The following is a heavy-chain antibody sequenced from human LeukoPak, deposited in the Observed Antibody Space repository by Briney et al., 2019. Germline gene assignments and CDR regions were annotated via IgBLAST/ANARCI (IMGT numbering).Heavy chain of an antibody. D-gene: IGHD3-9*01. V-gene: IGHV3-74*01. J-gene: IGHJ4*02. Sequence: GGSLRLSCAASGFIFSSYWMHWVRQPPGTGLVWVSRINSDGSRRIYADPVKGRFTISRDNAKNTLYLEVNSLRAEDTAVYFCARGDRTGYFFDNWGQGTLVTVSS. CDR1: GFIFSSYW. CDR3: ARGDRTGYFFDN. CDR2: INSDGSRR.